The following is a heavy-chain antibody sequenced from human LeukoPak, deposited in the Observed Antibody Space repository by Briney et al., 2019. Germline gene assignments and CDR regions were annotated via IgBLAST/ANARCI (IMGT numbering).Heavy chain of an antibody. J-gene: IGHJ5*02. V-gene: IGHV3-15*01. CDR2: IKSNDGGTT. CDR1: GFTVSSNY. CDR3: ATGFLGT. D-gene: IGHD3-10*01. Sequence: GGSLRLSCAASGFTVSSNYMSWVRQAPGEGLEWVGLIKSNDGGTTDYAAPVKGRFTISRDDSKNTLYLQMNSLKTENTAVYYCATGFLGTWGQGTLVTVSS.